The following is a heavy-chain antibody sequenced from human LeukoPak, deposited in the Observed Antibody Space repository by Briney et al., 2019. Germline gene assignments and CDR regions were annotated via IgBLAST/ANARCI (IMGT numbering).Heavy chain of an antibody. V-gene: IGHV3-21*01. J-gene: IGHJ6*04. Sequence: GGSLRLSCAASGFTFSSYWMHWVRQAPGKGLEWVSSISSSSSYIYYADSVKGRFTISRDNAKNSLYLQMNSLRAEDTAVYYCAELGITMIGGVWGRGTTVTISS. D-gene: IGHD3-10*02. CDR1: GFTFSSYW. CDR3: AELGITMIGGV. CDR2: ISSSSSYI.